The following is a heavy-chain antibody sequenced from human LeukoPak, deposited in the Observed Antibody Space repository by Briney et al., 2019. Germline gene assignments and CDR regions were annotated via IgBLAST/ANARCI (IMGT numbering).Heavy chain of an antibody. CDR2: IIPILGTA. J-gene: IGHJ3*02. CDR1: GGTFSSYA. V-gene: IGHV1-69*13. D-gene: IGHD3-22*01. CDR3: ARDANYYYDSSGYFYAFDI. Sequence: SVKVSCKASGGTFSSYAISWVRQAPGQGLEWMGGIIPILGTANYAQKFQGRVTITADESTSTAYMELSSLRSEDTAVYYCARDANYYYDSSGYFYAFDIWGQGTMVTVSS.